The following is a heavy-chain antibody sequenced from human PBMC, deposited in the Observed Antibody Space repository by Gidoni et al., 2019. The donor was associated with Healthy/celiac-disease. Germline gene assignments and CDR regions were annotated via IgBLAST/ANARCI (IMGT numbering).Heavy chain of an antibody. V-gene: IGHV4-30-2*01. CDR2: IYHSGST. Sequence: QLQLQESGSGLVKPSQTLSLTCAVSGGSISSGGYSWSWIRQPPGKCLEWIGYIYHSGSTYYTPSLKSRVTISVDRSKNQFSLKLSSVTAADTAVYYCARGRVLMYYYYMDVWGKGTTVTVSS. CDR3: ARGRVLMYYYYMDV. J-gene: IGHJ6*03. CDR1: GGSISSGGYS.